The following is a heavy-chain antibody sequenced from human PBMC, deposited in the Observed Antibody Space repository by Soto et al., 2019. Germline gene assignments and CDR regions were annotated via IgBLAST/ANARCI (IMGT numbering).Heavy chain of an antibody. D-gene: IGHD3-10*01. CDR1: GGTFSSYT. CDR3: ARDHGDGSGRVRLSPDYHYYMDV. V-gene: IGHV1-69*08. J-gene: IGHJ6*03. CDR2: IIPILGIA. Sequence: QVQLVQSGAEVKKPGSSVKVSCKASGGTFSSYTISWVRQAPGQGLEWMGRIIPILGIANYAQKFQGRVTITADKSTSTAYMELSSLGSEDTAVYYCARDHGDGSGRVRLSPDYHYYMDVWGKGTTVTVSS.